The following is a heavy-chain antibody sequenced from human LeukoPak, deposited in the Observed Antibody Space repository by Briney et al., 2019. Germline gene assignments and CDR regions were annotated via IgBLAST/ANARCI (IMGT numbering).Heavy chain of an antibody. J-gene: IGHJ4*02. CDR3: AREDYGNYYSDY. CDR1: GFTFSHYA. V-gene: IGHV3-30*14. D-gene: IGHD2/OR15-2a*01. CDR2: ISYNGNNE. Sequence: PGGSLRLSCAASGFTFSHYAMHWVRQAPGTGLEWLTVISYNGNNEYYTDSVKGRFTISRDNFKNTLYLHMNSLRVEDTAVYYCAREDYGNYYSDYWGQGTLVTVSS.